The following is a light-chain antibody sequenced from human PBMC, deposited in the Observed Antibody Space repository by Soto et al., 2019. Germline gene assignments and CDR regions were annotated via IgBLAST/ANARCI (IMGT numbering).Light chain of an antibody. V-gene: IGKV3-20*01. Sequence: ENVLTQSPGTLSLSPGESATLSCRASQNVARNYLAWFQQRPGQAPRLLIYDASTRATGIPDRFSGNGSGTDFTLTISRLEPEDFAVYYCQQYGSSPETFGQGTKVDIK. J-gene: IGKJ1*01. CDR2: DAS. CDR3: QQYGSSPET. CDR1: QNVARNY.